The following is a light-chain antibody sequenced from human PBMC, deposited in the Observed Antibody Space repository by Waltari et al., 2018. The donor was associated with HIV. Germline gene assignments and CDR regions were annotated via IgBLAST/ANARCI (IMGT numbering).Light chain of an antibody. CDR3: ALYMTGAKWV. Sequence: QTVVTQEPSFSVSPGGTVTLTCALNSDYVSINYYPGWFQQTPGQAPRTLISSTYSRSSGVPDRFSGSILGNKAALTITGAQADDDSVYFCALYMTGAKWVFGGGTKLTVL. CDR1: SDYVSINYY. V-gene: IGLV8-61*01. CDR2: STY. J-gene: IGLJ3*02.